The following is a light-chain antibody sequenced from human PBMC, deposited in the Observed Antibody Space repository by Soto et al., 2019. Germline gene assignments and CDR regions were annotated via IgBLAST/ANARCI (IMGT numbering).Light chain of an antibody. CDR2: GAF. CDR1: QTVTYN. V-gene: IGKV3-15*01. CDR3: QQYKNWPPLT. Sequence: EIVMTQSPATLSVSPGETATLSCRASQTVTYNLAWYQQKPGQGRRLLIYGAFTRATGIPARFSGSGSGTDFTLPLSSLQSEDFPVYYCQQYKNWPPLTFGGGTKVEIK. J-gene: IGKJ4*01.